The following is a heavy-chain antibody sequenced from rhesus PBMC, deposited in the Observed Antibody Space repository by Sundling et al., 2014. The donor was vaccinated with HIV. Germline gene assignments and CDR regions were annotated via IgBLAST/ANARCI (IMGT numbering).Heavy chain of an antibody. V-gene: IGHV3-201*01. CDR2: VSWSGYNT. D-gene: IGHD4-29*01. J-gene: IGHJ4*01. CDR3: ARGYRSSLKFDY. CDR1: GFTFDDYA. Sequence: EVQLVESGGGVVQPGGSLRLSCAASGFTFDDYAMHWVRQAPGKGLEWVSTVSWSGYNTDYADSVKGRFTISRDNAKNSLYLQMNSLRAEDTGFYYCARGYRSSLKFDYWGQAVLVTVSS.